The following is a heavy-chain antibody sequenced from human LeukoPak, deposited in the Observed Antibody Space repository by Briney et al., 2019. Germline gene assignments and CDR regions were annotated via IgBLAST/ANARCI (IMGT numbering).Heavy chain of an antibody. D-gene: IGHD2-15*01. CDR2: INPKSGGT. CDR1: GYTFTAYY. Sequence: ASVKVSCKASGYTFTAYYLQWVRLAPGQGLEWMGWINPKSGGTEYAKRFQGRVTMTRDTSISTAYMELSRLRSDDTAVYYCARDHCSANSRYEDYYNGLDVWGQGTTVTVSS. J-gene: IGHJ6*02. CDR3: ARDHCSANSRYEDYYNGLDV. V-gene: IGHV1-2*02.